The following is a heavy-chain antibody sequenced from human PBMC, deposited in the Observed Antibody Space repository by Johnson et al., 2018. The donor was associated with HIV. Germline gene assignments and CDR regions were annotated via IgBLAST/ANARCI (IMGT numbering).Heavy chain of an antibody. CDR3: AKDPRYKYGGAFDV. J-gene: IGHJ3*01. CDR2: ISDDGNNK. CDR1: GFTFSSYA. V-gene: IGHV3-30-3*01. Sequence: QEKLVESGGGVVQPGRSLRLSCAASGFTFSSYAMHWVRQTPGKGLEWVALISDDGNNKYYADSVKGRFTISRDNSRNTLYLQVNSLRVEDTAVYYCAKDPRYKYGGAFDVWGQGTTVTVSS. D-gene: IGHD3-16*01.